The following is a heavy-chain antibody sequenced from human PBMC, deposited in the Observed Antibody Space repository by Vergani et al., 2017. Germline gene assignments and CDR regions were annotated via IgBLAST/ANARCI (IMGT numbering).Heavy chain of an antibody. V-gene: IGHV1-69*18. CDR2: IIPIFGTA. CDR3: AGIETEISSGWYGDFDL. D-gene: IGHD6-19*01. CDR1: GGTFSSYA. J-gene: IGHJ2*01. Sequence: QVQLVQSGAEVKKPGSSVKVSCKASGGTFSSYAISWVRQAPGQGLEWMGRIIPIFGTANYAQKFQGRVTITADESTSTAYMEMSSLRSEDTAVYYCAGIETEISSGWYGDFDLWGRGTLVTVSS.